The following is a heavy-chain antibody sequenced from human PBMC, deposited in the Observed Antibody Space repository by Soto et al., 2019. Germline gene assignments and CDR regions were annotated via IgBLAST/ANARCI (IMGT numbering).Heavy chain of an antibody. D-gene: IGHD3-10*01. V-gene: IGHV4-59*01. CDR3: ARGDSFGYPLGLLDY. Sequence: SDTLSLTCTVSGGSISSYYWSWIRQPPGKGLEWIGYIYYSGSTNYNPSLKSRVTISVDTSKNQFSLKLSSVTAADTAVYYCARGDSFGYPLGLLDYWGQGTLVTVSS. CDR2: IYYSGST. J-gene: IGHJ4*02. CDR1: GGSISSYY.